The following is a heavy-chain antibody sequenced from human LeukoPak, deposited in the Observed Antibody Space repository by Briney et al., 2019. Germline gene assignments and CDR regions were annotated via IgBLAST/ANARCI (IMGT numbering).Heavy chain of an antibody. CDR2: INPNSGGT. CDR1: GYTFTGHY. J-gene: IGHJ4*02. V-gene: IGHV1-2*04. D-gene: IGHD5-18*01. Sequence: GASVKVSCKASGYTFTGHYMHWVRQAPGQGLEWMGWINPNSGGTNYAQKFQGWVTMTRDTSISTAYMELSRLRSDDTAVYYCARGAQLWGGEFDYWGQGTLVTVSS. CDR3: ARGAQLWGGEFDY.